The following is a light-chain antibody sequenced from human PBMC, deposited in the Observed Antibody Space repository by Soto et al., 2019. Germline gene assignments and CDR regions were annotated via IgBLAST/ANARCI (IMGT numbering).Light chain of an antibody. CDR3: QQYNRWPPVT. V-gene: IGKV3-15*01. CDR2: GAS. J-gene: IGKJ1*01. Sequence: EIVMTQSPATLSVSPGERATLSCRASQDINNKLAWYQQKPGLAPRLLIYGASTRATGIPARFSGSGSGTEFTLTISSLQSEDCAVYYCQQYNRWPPVTFGQGTKVDIK. CDR1: QDINNK.